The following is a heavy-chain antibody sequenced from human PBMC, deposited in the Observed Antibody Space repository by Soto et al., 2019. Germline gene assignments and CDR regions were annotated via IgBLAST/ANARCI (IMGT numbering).Heavy chain of an antibody. Sequence: QVQLVESGGGVVQPGRSLRLSCAVSGIIFSDYGMHWVRQAPGKGLEWVALISYDGSHKYYADSVKGRFTLSRDNSKNTLYLQINSLREEDTAVYFCAKDSAAYSRGMDVWGQGTTVTVSS. D-gene: IGHD6-13*01. CDR1: GIIFSDYG. CDR2: ISYDGSHK. V-gene: IGHV3-30*18. CDR3: AKDSAAYSRGMDV. J-gene: IGHJ6*02.